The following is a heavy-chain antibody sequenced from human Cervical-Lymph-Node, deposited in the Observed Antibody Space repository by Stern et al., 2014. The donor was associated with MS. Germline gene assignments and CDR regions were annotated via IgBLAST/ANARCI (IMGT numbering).Heavy chain of an antibody. CDR1: GFTFSDYY. CDR3: VRDLCKSRICYPFDY. Sequence: VQLVESGGGLVKAGGSLRLSCAASGFTFSDYYMSWIRQAPGKGLEWVSYISRGGTSVYYAESVEGRFTISSANPQHSLFLQMNSLRAEDTAIYYCVRDLCKSRICYPFDYWGQGTPVTVSS. J-gene: IGHJ4*02. D-gene: IGHD2-15*01. V-gene: IGHV3-11*01. CDR2: ISRGGTSV.